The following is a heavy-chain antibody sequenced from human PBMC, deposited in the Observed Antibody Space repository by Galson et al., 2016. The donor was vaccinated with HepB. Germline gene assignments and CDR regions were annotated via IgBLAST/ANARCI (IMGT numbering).Heavy chain of an antibody. V-gene: IGHV4-39*01. CDR2: IYYSGST. J-gene: IGHJ4*02. CDR1: GGSISSSSYY. CDR3: ASMVRGVTIYY. Sequence: LSLTCTVSGGSISSSSYYWGWIRQPPGKGLEWIGSIYYSGSTYYNPSLKSRVTISVDTSKNQFSLKLSSVTAADTAVYYCASMVRGVTIYYWGQGTLVTVS. D-gene: IGHD3-10*01.